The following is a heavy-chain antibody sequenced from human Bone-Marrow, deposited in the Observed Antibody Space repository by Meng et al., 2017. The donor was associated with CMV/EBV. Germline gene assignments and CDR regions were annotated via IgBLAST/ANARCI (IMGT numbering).Heavy chain of an antibody. D-gene: IGHD3-16*01. V-gene: IGHV3-21*01. CDR3: ARDAYTAATPGAFDT. CDR2: ISSSSSYI. Sequence: GESLKISCAASGFTFSAYNMNWVRQAPGKGLEWVSSISSSSSYIFYADSVKGRFTISRDNAKNSLYLQMNSLRAEDTAVYYCARDAYTAATPGAFDTWGQGTMVTVSS. CDR1: GFTFSAYN. J-gene: IGHJ3*02.